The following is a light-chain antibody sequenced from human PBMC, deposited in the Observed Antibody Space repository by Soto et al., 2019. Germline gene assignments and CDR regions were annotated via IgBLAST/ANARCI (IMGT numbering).Light chain of an antibody. Sequence: QSALTQPASVSGSPGQSITISCTGTRGDVGAYNLVSWYQQHPGKAPKLMIYAVTHRPSGISNRFSGSKSGNTASLTISGVQAEDEADYYCNSYRTSSTLVFGTGTKVTVL. CDR3: NSYRTSSTLV. CDR1: RGDVGAYNL. CDR2: AVT. J-gene: IGLJ6*01. V-gene: IGLV2-14*02.